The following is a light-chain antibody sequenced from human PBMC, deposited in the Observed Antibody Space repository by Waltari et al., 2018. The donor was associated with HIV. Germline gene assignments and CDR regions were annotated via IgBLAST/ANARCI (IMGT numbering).Light chain of an antibody. CDR3: NCRDSSGLYV. Sequence: SSELTQDPAVSVALGQTVRITCQGDSLRNYYASWYQQKPGQAPVPVIYGNDNRPSGIPDRFSGSSSVNTASLTITGAQAEDEADYYCNCRDSSGLYVFGTGTKVTVL. V-gene: IGLV3-19*01. CDR1: SLRNYY. CDR2: GND. J-gene: IGLJ1*01.